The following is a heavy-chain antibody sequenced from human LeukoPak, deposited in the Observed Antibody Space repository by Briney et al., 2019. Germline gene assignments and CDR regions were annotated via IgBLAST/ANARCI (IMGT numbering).Heavy chain of an antibody. Sequence: SETLSLTCSVSVVSMNGYYWSWLRQSAGNRLEWIGYIYYSGSTNYNPSLKSRVTISVDTSKNQFSLKLSSVTAADTAVYYCARTSSSGLVGGYYFDYWGQGTLVTVSS. J-gene: IGHJ4*02. D-gene: IGHD6-19*01. V-gene: IGHV4-59*01. CDR1: VVSMNGYY. CDR2: IYYSGST. CDR3: ARTSSSGLVGGYYFDY.